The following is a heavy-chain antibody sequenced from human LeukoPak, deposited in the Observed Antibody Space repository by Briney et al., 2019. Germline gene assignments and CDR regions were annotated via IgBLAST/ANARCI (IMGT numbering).Heavy chain of an antibody. V-gene: IGHV3-30*01. CDR1: GFTFSSYA. Sequence: HPGGSLRLSCAASGFTFSSYAMHWVRRAPGKGLEWVAVISYDGSNKYYADSVKGRFTISRDNSKNTLYLQMNSLRAEDTAVYYCARRGSYYYYYMDVWGKGPRSPSP. CDR3: ARRGSYYYYYMDV. J-gene: IGHJ6*03. D-gene: IGHD3-10*01. CDR2: ISYDGSNK.